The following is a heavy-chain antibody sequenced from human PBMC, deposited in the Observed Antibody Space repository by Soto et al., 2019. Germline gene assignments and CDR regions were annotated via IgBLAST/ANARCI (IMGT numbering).Heavy chain of an antibody. D-gene: IGHD3-9*01. CDR3: ARGFHWEAPFDY. V-gene: IGHV4-38-2*01. J-gene: IGHJ4*02. CDR2: ISHSGST. Sequence: SETLSLTCAVSDYSISTEYSWGWIRQPPGRGLEWIGSISHSGSTYYNPSLKSRVTISVDTSKNQFSLKLSSVTAADTAVYYCARGFHWEAPFDYWGQGTLVTVSS. CDR1: DYSISTEYS.